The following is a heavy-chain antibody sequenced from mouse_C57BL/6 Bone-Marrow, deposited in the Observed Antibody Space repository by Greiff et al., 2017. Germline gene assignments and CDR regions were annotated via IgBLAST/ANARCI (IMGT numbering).Heavy chain of an antibody. J-gene: IGHJ2*01. D-gene: IGHD4-1*01. Sequence: EVKLVESGGGLVQPGGSLSLPCAASGFTFTAYYMSWVRQPPGKALEGLGFIRNKANGYTTEYSASVTGRFTISRDKSHSILYLLMYALRAVDSATSYCARLWGFYFYYWGQGTTLTVSS. CDR1: GFTFTAYY. CDR3: ARLWGFYFYY. CDR2: IRNKANGYTT. V-gene: IGHV7-3*01.